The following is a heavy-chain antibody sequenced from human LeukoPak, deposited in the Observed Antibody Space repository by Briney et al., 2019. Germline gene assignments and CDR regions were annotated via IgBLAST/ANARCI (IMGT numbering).Heavy chain of an antibody. D-gene: IGHD5-18*01. CDR1: GGSISSYY. Sequence: PSETLSFTCTVSGGSISSYYWSWILQPPGKGLEWIGYIYYSGSTNYNPSLKSRVSISVHTSKNQFSLKLSSVTAADTAVYYCARTTEGGYSYGYFYYYYMDVWGKGTTVTISS. CDR2: IYYSGST. J-gene: IGHJ6*03. V-gene: IGHV4-59*01. CDR3: ARTTEGGYSYGYFYYYYMDV.